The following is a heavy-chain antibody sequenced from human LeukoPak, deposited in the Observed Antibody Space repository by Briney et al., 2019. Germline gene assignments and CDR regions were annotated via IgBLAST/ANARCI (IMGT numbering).Heavy chain of an antibody. V-gene: IGHV4-34*01. J-gene: IGHJ4*02. CDR1: GGSSSGYY. CDR2: INHSGST. Sequence: SETLSLTCAVYGGSSSGYYWSWIRQPPGKGLELIGEINHSGSTNYNPSLKSRVTISVDTSKNQFSLKLSSVTAADTAVYYCARGSLDCSGGSCYPIVDYWGQGTLVTVSS. D-gene: IGHD2-15*01. CDR3: ARGSLDCSGGSCYPIVDY.